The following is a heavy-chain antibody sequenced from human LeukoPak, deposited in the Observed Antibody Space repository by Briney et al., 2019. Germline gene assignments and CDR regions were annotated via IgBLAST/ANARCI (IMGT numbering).Heavy chain of an antibody. CDR2: INAGNGNT. CDR1: GYTFTSYA. CDR3: ARDHGTTKEDDAFDI. V-gene: IGHV1-3*01. Sequence: GASVKVSCKASGYTFTSYAMHWVRQAPGQRLEWMGWINAGNGNTKYSQKFQGRVTLTRDTSASTAYMELSSLTSEDTAVYYCARDHGTTKEDDAFDIWGQGTMVTLSS. D-gene: IGHD1-14*01. J-gene: IGHJ3*02.